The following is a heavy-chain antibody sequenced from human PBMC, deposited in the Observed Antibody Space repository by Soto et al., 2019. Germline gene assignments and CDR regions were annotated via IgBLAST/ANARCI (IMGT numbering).Heavy chain of an antibody. Sequence: LSETLSLTCTVSGGSISSGGYYWSWIRQHPGKGLEWIGYIYYSGSTYYNPSLKSRVTISVDTSKNQFSLNLSSVTAADTAVYYCARAGHSSSSEGANWFDPWGQGTLVTVSS. V-gene: IGHV4-31*03. CDR1: GGSISSGGYY. D-gene: IGHD6-6*01. CDR2: IYYSGST. J-gene: IGHJ5*02. CDR3: ARAGHSSSSEGANWFDP.